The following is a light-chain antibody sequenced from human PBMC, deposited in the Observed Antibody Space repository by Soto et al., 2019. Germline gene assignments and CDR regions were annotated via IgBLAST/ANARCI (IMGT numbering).Light chain of an antibody. CDR2: STS. Sequence: QAVVTQEPSLTVSPGGTVTLTCASSTGAVTSGYYPNWFQQKPGQAPRSLIYSTSNKYSWTPARFSGSLLGGKAALTLSGVQPEDEAEYYCLLYYGGTQLVFGGGTKLTVL. J-gene: IGLJ2*01. CDR3: LLYYGGTQLV. V-gene: IGLV7-43*01. CDR1: TGAVTSGYY.